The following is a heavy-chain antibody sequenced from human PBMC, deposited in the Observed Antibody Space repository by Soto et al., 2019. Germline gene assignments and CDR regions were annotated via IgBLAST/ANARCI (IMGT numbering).Heavy chain of an antibody. CDR2: INHSGST. J-gene: IGHJ6*02. D-gene: IGHD2-15*01. Sequence: QVQLQQWGAGLLKPSETLSLTCAVYGGSFSGHYWSWIRQPPGKGLEWMGEINHSGSTNYNPSLKSRVTLVVAASKILSSVMLTSVTAADTAVYYCARGRDDCGGGTCYYYYGMDVWGQGTTVTVSS. CDR1: GGSFSGHY. V-gene: IGHV4-34*01. CDR3: ARGRDDCGGGTCYYYYGMDV.